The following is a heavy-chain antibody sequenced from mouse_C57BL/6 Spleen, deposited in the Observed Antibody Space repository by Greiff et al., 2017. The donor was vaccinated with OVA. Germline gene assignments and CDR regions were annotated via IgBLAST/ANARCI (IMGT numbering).Heavy chain of an antibody. CDR1: GYTFTSYW. CDR3: ARRDYANYYAMDY. J-gene: IGHJ4*01. CDR2: IDPNSGGT. D-gene: IGHD1-1*01. Sequence: QVQLQQPGAELVKPGASVKLSCKASGYTFTSYWMHCVPPRPGLGLEWIGRIDPNSGGTKYNEKFKSKATLTVDKPSSTAYMQLSSLTSEDSAVYYCARRDYANYYAMDYWGQGTSVTVSS. V-gene: IGHV1-72*01.